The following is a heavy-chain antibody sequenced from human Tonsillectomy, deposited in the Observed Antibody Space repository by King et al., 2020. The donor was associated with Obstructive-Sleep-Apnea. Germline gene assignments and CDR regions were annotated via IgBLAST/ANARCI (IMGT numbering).Heavy chain of an antibody. J-gene: IGHJ4*02. V-gene: IGHV3-15*04. CDR1: GFTFNNAW. CDR2: IESKTDGGTT. CDR3: ATERGGNYYFDY. D-gene: IGHD4-23*01. Sequence: EVQLVESGGGLVKPGGSLRLSCAASGFTFNNAWMSWVRQAPGKRLEWVGRIESKTDGGTTDYAAPVKGRFTISRDDSKNTLYLQMNSLKTEDTAVYYCATERGGNYYFDYWGPGTLVTVSS.